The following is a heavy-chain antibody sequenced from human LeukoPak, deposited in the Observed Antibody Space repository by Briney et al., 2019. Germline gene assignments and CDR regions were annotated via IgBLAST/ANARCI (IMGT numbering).Heavy chain of an antibody. CDR2: IIPIFGTA. CDR3: ARDLGTGSSWSNYYYMDV. V-gene: IGHV1-69*05. Sequence: SVKVSCKASGGTFSSYAISWVRQAPGQGLEWMGGIIPIFGTANYAQKFQGRVTITTDESTSTAYMELRSLRSEDTAVYYCARDLGTGSSWSNYYYMDVWGKGTTVTVSS. J-gene: IGHJ6*03. CDR1: GGTFSSYA. D-gene: IGHD6-13*01.